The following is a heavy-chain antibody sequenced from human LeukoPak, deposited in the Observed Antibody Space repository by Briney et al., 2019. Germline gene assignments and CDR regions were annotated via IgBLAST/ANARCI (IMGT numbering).Heavy chain of an antibody. CDR3: AKVRDLDTVLGRFDN. CDR1: GFTFSSYA. J-gene: IGHJ5*02. CDR2: ISGNGGRT. Sequence: GGSLRLSCAASGFTFSSYAMSWVRQAPGKGLEWVSVISGNGGRTYYADSVKGRFTISRDNSKNTLYLQMNSLRAEDTAVYYCAKVRDLDTVLGRFDNWGQRTVVTVSS. D-gene: IGHD5-18*01. V-gene: IGHV3-23*01.